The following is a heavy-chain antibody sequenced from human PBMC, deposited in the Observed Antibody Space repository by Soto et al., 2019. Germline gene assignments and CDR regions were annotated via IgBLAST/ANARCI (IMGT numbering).Heavy chain of an antibody. Sequence: WASVKVSCKASGYTFTSYGISWVRQAPGQGLEWMGWISAYNGNTNYAQKLQGRVTMTTDTSTSTAYMELRSLRSDDTAVYYCARDRRWLQMTWYEDYGMDVWGQGTTVTVSS. CDR1: GYTFTSYG. CDR3: ARDRRWLQMTWYEDYGMDV. V-gene: IGHV1-18*04. D-gene: IGHD5-12*01. CDR2: ISAYNGNT. J-gene: IGHJ6*02.